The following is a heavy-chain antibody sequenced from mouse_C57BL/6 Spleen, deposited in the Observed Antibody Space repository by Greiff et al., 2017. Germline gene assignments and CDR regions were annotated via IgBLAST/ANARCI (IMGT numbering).Heavy chain of an antibody. CDR3: ASHYLFAY. CDR2: IDPSDSYT. D-gene: IGHD5-5*01. Sequence: QVQLQQPGAELVMPGASVKLSCKASGYTFTSYWMHWVKQRPGQGLEWIGEIDPSDSYTNYNQKFKGKSTLTVDKSSSTAYMQLSSLTSEDSAVYYCASHYLFAYWGQGTLGTVSA. CDR1: GYTFTSYW. J-gene: IGHJ3*01. V-gene: IGHV1-69*01.